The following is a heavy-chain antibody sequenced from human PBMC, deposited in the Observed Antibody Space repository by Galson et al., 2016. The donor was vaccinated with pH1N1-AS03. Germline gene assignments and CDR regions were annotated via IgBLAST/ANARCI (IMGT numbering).Heavy chain of an antibody. D-gene: IGHD6-19*01. CDR1: GISIGNQY. V-gene: IGHV3-66*01. CDR3: ATNVAVAQTRSYYYYGFDV. Sequence: SLRLSCAGSGISIGNQYMTWVRQAPGKGLEWVSVIYSYAARAETYYADSVRGKFNIYRDNSMNTVYLHMNTLRAEDTAVYYCATNVAVAQTRSYYYYGFDVWGQGTTVTVSS. J-gene: IGHJ6*02. CDR2: IYSYAARAET.